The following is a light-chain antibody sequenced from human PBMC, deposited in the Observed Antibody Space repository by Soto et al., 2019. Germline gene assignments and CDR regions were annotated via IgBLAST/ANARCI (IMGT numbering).Light chain of an antibody. CDR3: CSYAGNSRV. V-gene: IGLV2-11*01. J-gene: IGLJ1*01. CDR1: SSDVGGYDY. Sequence: QLVLTQPRSVSGSPGQSVTLSCTGTSSDVGGYDYVSWYQQHPDKAPKLIIYDVSRRPSGVPDRFSGSKSDNTASLTISGLQAEDDADYYCCSYAGNSRVFGTGTKVTVL. CDR2: DVS.